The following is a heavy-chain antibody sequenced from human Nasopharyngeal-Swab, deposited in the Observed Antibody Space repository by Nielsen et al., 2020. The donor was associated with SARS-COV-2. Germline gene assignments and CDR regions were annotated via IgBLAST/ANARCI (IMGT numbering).Heavy chain of an antibody. D-gene: IGHD6-13*01. CDR2: IGGSGVKI. CDR3: ARDRGKAAAGTNWFDP. J-gene: IGHJ5*02. CDR1: GFTFSTA. V-gene: IGHV3-23*01. Sequence: GESLKISCAASGFTFSTAMSWVRQAPGKGLECVSGIGGSGVKIYYAESVKGRFTISRDNSKNTLYLQMNSLRAEDTAVYYCARDRGKAAAGTNWFDPWGQGTLVTVSS.